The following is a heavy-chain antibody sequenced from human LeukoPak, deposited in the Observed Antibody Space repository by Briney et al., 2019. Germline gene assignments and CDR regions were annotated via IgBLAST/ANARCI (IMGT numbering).Heavy chain of an antibody. CDR2: IYNSGTT. V-gene: IGHV4-59*01. D-gene: IGHD7-27*01. J-gene: IGHJ4*02. Sequence: SETLSLTCTVSGGSISSDYCSWIRQSPGKGLEWIGYIYNSGTTSYNPSLKSRVTISLDTSKNQFSLKLSSVTAADTAVYYCARGANWGSPDYWGQGTLVTVSS. CDR1: GGSISSDY. CDR3: ARGANWGSPDY.